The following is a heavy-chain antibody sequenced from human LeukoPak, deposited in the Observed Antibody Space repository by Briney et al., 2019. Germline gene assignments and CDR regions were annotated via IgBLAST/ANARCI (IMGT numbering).Heavy chain of an antibody. CDR1: GFSLSTSGVA. V-gene: IGHV2-5*01. J-gene: IGHJ5*02. CDR2: IYWNDDK. CDR3: AHYCSSTSCPIRYIFDP. D-gene: IGHD2-2*01. Sequence: SGPTLVKPTHTLTLTCTFSGFSLSTSGVAVRWIRQPPGKALEWLAVIYWNDDKLYRPSLKSRLTITKDTSKNQVVLTMTNMDPVDTATYYCAHYCSSTSCPIRYIFDPWGQGTLVTVSS.